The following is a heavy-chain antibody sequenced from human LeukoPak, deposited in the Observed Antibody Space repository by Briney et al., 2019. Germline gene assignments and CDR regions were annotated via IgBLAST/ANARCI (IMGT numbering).Heavy chain of an antibody. CDR2: ISNSGNTI. Sequence: PGGSLRLSCAASGFTFSSYEMNWVRQAPGKGLEWVSYISNSGNTIFYADSVKGRFTISRDNGKNSLYLQMNSLRAEDTAVYYCARVLSNPTWNDYRGQGTLVTVSS. V-gene: IGHV3-48*03. D-gene: IGHD1-1*01. CDR1: GFTFSSYE. J-gene: IGHJ4*02. CDR3: ARVLSNPTWNDY.